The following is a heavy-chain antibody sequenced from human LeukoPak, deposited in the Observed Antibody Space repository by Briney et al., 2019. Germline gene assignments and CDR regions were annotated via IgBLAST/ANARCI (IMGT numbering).Heavy chain of an antibody. D-gene: IGHD3-16*01. J-gene: IGHJ3*02. V-gene: IGHV3-23*01. Sequence: GGSLRLSCAASGFTFSSYVMSWVRQAPGKGLEWVSAISGSGGSTYYADSVKGRFTISRDNSKNTLYLQMNSLRAEDTAVYYCAKGGLGHWGAFDIWGQGTMVTVSS. CDR2: ISGSGGST. CDR3: AKGGLGHWGAFDI. CDR1: GFTFSSYV.